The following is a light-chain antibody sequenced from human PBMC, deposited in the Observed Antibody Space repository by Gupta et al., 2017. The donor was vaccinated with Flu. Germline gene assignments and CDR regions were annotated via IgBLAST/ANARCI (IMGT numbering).Light chain of an antibody. Sequence: ERDTLSCAASQSVTSSYLAWYHQKPGQAPRILIYGASSSATGIPDRFSGSGSATDFTLTISRLEPEDFAVYYCQQYGSSSWTFGQGTKVEIK. CDR1: QSVTSSY. CDR3: QQYGSSSWT. CDR2: GAS. J-gene: IGKJ1*01. V-gene: IGKV3-20*01.